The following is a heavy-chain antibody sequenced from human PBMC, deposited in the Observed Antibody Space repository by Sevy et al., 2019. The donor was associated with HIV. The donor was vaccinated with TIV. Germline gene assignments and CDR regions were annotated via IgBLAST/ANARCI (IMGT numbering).Heavy chain of an antibody. V-gene: IGHV3-15*01. CDR3: TTGGYSYGSDYYYYYGMDV. D-gene: IGHD5-18*01. CDR1: GFTFSNAW. J-gene: IGHJ6*02. Sequence: GGSLRLSCAASGFTFSNAWMSWVRQAPGKGLEWVGRIKSKTDGGTTDYAAPVKGGFTISRDDSKNTLYLQMNSLKTEDTAVYYCTTGGYSYGSDYYYYYGMDVWGQGTTVTVSS. CDR2: IKSKTDGGTT.